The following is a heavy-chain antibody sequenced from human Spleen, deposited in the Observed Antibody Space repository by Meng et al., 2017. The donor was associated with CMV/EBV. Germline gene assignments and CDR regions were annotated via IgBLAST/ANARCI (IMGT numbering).Heavy chain of an antibody. CDR1: LSNYA. V-gene: IGHV3-23*01. Sequence: LSNYAMSWVRQAPGKGLEWVSVISGSGDSTYYADSVKGRFTISRDNSKSTLYLQVNSLRAGDTAVYYCARPHLGYCSSTSCYNYFDDWGQGTLVTVSS. CDR2: ISGSGDST. D-gene: IGHD2-2*01. J-gene: IGHJ4*02. CDR3: ARPHLGYCSSTSCYNYFDD.